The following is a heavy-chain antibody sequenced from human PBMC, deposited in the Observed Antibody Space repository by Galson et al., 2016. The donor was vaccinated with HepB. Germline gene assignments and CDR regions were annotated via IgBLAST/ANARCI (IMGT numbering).Heavy chain of an antibody. CDR2: IRYDESDK. CDR1: GFTFSSYA. Sequence: SLRLSCAASGFTFSSYAMHWVRQAPGKGLEWVARIRYDESDKLYVDSVKDRFTISRDDSKNTLYLQMNSLRAEDTAVYHCAREEAGDYHFDYWGQGTLVTVSS. J-gene: IGHJ4*02. V-gene: IGHV3-33*08. CDR3: AREEAGDYHFDY. D-gene: IGHD7-27*01.